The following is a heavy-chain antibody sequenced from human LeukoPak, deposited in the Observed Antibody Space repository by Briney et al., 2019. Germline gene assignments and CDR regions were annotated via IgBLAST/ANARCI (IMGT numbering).Heavy chain of an antibody. V-gene: IGHV1-18*01. CDR3: ARSLSSSWADWFDP. J-gene: IGHJ5*02. Sequence: ASVKVSCKASGYTFTSYGISWVRQAPGQGLEWMGWISAYNGNTNYAQKLQGRVTMTTDTSTNTAYMELRSLTSDDTAIYHCARSLSSSWADWFDPWGQGTLVTVSS. CDR1: GYTFTSYG. D-gene: IGHD6-13*01. CDR2: ISAYNGNT.